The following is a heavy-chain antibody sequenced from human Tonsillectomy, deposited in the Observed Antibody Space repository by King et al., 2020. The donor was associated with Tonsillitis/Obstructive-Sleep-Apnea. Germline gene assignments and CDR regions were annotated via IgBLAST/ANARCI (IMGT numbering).Heavy chain of an antibody. D-gene: IGHD3-3*01. CDR1: GFSLSTGGVG. CDR3: ARGGYDSDAFDI. V-gene: IGHV2-5*02. CDR2: IYWDDDK. Sequence: TLKESGPTLVKPTQTLTLTCTFSGFSLSTGGVGVGWIRQPPEQALEWLALIYWDDDKGYSPSLKSRPTITKDTSKNQVVLTMINMDPVDTATYYCARGGYDSDAFDIWGQGTMVTVSS. J-gene: IGHJ3*02.